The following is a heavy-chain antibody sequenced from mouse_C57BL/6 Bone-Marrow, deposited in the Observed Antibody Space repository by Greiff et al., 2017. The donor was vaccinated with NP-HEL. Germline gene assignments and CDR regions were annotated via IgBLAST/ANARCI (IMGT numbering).Heavy chain of an antibody. V-gene: IGHV1-39*01. CDR1: GYSFTDYH. D-gene: IGHD1-1*01. CDR2: INPNYGTT. J-gene: IGHJ3*01. Sequence: EVQLQQSGPELAKPGASVKISCKASGYSFTDYHMNWVKQSNGKSLEWIGVINPNYGTTRYNQKFKGKAKLTVVQSSSTAYMQLNSLTSEDAAVYYCARPDYYGSAFFAYWGQGTLVTVSA. CDR3: ARPDYYGSAFFAY.